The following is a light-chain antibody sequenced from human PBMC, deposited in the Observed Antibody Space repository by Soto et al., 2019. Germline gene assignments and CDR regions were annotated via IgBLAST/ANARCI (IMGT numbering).Light chain of an antibody. V-gene: IGKV3-20*01. CDR1: QSVSSN. CDR2: GAS. CDR3: QQYGSSPP. J-gene: IGKJ1*01. Sequence: EIELAHSPGSLSLSPGERATRSCRASQSVSSNLAWYQQKPGQAPRLLIYGASTRATGIPARFSGSGSGTDFTLTISRLEPEDFAVYYCQQYGSSPPFGQGTKVDIK.